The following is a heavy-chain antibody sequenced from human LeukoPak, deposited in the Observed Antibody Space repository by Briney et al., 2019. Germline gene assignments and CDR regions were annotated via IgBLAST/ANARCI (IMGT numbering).Heavy chain of an antibody. CDR3: ARAGGRQLVNWFDP. J-gene: IGHJ5*02. V-gene: IGHV3-21*01. D-gene: IGHD6-6*01. Sequence: GGSLRLSCAASGFTFSSYSMNWVRQAPGKGLEWVSSISSSSSYIYYADSVKGRFTISRDNSKNTLYLQMNSLRAEDTAVYYCARAGGRQLVNWFDPWGQGTLVTVSS. CDR2: ISSSSSYI. CDR1: GFTFSSYS.